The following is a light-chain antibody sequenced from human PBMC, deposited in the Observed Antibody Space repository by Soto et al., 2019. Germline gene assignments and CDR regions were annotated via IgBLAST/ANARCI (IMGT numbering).Light chain of an antibody. CDR2: AAS. V-gene: IGKV1-9*01. Sequence: DIQWTKAASVLCVGVEGRVTSRWLASQGISSYLAWYQQKPGKAPKLLIYAASTLQSGVPSRFSGSGSGTEFTLTISRLQPEDFATYYCQQLNSYLITFGQGTRLEIK. CDR3: QQLNSYLIT. J-gene: IGKJ5*01. CDR1: QGISSY.